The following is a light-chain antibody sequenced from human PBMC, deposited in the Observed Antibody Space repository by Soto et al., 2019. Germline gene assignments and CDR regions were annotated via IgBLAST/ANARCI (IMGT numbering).Light chain of an antibody. CDR1: SSDVGGYNY. J-gene: IGLJ1*01. CDR2: DVS. V-gene: IGLV2-11*01. CDR3: SSYSSGDTLYV. Sequence: QSALAQPRSVSGSPGQSVTISCTGTSSDVGGYNYVSWYQQHPGKAPKLMIYDVSKRPSGVPDRFSGSKSGNTASLTISGLQAEDEADYHCSSYSSGDTLYVFGSGTKVTVL.